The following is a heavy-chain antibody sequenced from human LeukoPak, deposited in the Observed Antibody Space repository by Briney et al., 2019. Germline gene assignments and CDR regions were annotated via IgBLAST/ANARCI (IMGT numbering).Heavy chain of an antibody. V-gene: IGHV1-69*13. J-gene: IGHJ6*02. CDR3: ARARHYYDSSGYYPYYYYYYGMDV. CDR1: GGTFSSYA. D-gene: IGHD3-22*01. CDR2: NIPIFGTA. Sequence: ASVKVSCKASGGTFSSYAISWVRQAPGQGLEWMGGNIPIFGTANYAQKFQGRVTITADESTSTAYMELSSLRSEDTAVYYCARARHYYDSSGYYPYYYYYYGMDVWGQGTTVTVSS.